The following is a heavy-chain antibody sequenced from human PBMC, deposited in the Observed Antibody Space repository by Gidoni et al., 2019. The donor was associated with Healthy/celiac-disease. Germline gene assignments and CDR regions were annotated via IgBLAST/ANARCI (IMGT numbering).Heavy chain of an antibody. CDR2: IYWNDDK. D-gene: IGHD6-13*01. V-gene: IGHV2-5*01. J-gene: IGHJ5*02. CDR1: GFSLSTSGVG. Sequence: QITLKEPGPTLVKPTQTLTLTCTFSGFSLSTSGVGVGWIRQPPGKALEWLALIYWNDDKRYSPSLKSRLTITKDTSKNQVVLTMTNMDPVDTATYYCAHTGSSSWYGPNWFDPWGQGTLVTVSS. CDR3: AHTGSSSWYGPNWFDP.